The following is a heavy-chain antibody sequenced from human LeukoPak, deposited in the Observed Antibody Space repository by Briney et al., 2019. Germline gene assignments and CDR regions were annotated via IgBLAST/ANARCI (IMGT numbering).Heavy chain of an antibody. CDR2: ISTTGTTI. V-gene: IGHV3-48*02. CDR1: GFTFSAYH. J-gene: IGHJ4*02. D-gene: IGHD4-17*01. CDR3: AREAPGSSHGAIDY. Sequence: GGSLRLSCAASGFTFSAYHINWVRQAPGKGLEWISYISTTGTTIHYADSVKGRFAISRDNAKSSLYLQMNSLRDEDTAVYYCAREAPGSSHGAIDYWGQGTLVTVSS.